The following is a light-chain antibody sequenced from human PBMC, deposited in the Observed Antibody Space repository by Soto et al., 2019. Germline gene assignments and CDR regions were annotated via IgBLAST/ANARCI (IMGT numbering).Light chain of an antibody. CDR2: DAS. J-gene: IGKJ1*01. CDR3: QQYASYPWT. V-gene: IGKV1-5*01. CDR1: QTISTW. Sequence: DIQVTQSPPTLSASVGDRVTITCRASQTISTWMAWYQQKPGKAPKLLVYDASTLQSGVPSRFTGSGSGTEFSLTITSLQPGDSATFYCQQYASYPWTFGRGTKVDI.